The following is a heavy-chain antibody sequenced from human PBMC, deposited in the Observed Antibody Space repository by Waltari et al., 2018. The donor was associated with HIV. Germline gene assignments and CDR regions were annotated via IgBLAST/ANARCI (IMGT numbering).Heavy chain of an antibody. D-gene: IGHD1-7*01. CDR2: IQYGGNT. V-gene: IGHV4-39*01. CDR3: ARRGNYRAAEYNYFGP. Sequence: QLQLQESGPGVVKPLETLSLTCTVSGGFFRSSAYYWDWIRQSPGKGLEWIGNIQYGGNTIYNPSLESRVGMSIDTSRGKFSLTLKDVTAADTAVYFCARRGNYRAAEYNYFGPWGQGIQVIVSS. J-gene: IGHJ5*02. CDR1: GGFFRSSAYY.